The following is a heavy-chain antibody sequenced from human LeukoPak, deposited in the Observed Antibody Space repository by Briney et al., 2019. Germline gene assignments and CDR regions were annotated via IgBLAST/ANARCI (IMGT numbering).Heavy chain of an antibody. J-gene: IGHJ4*02. CDR1: GGTFSSYA. CDR2: IIPIFGTA. D-gene: IGHD3-22*01. V-gene: IGHV1-69*13. Sequence: GASVKVSCKASGGTFSSYAISWVRQAPGQGLEWMGGIIPIFGTANYAQKFQGRVTITADESTSTAYMELSSLRSEDTAVYYCAREDYYDSSGYYGGVFDYWGQGTLVTVSS. CDR3: AREDYYDSSGYYGGVFDY.